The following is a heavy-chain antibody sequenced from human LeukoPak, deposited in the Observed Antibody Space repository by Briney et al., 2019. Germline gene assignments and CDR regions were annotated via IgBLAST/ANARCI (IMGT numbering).Heavy chain of an antibody. Sequence: GESLKISCKSSAHNFTSHFIAWVSQMPGKGLQELMVIYHDDSNPRFNPSFQGQVTLSADTSINNSFLQLTTLNASDSAVYYCARLLVQGQQKFYCYMDVWGKGNTVTVSS. CDR3: ARLLVQGQQKFYCYMDV. D-gene: IGHD6-13*01. CDR1: AHNFTSHF. J-gene: IGHJ6*03. CDR2: IYHDDSNP. V-gene: IGHV5-51*01.